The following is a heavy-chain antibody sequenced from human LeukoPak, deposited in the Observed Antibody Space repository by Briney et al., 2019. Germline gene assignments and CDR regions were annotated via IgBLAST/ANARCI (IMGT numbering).Heavy chain of an antibody. CDR2: INPNSGGT. CDR1: GYTFTGYY. Sequence: ASVKVSCKASGYTFTGYYMHWVRQAPGQGLEWMGWINPNSGGTNYAQKFQGRVTMTRDTSISTAYMELSRLRSDDTAVYYCAREHDSSGPVDYWGQGTLVTASS. J-gene: IGHJ4*02. V-gene: IGHV1-2*02. CDR3: AREHDSSGPVDY. D-gene: IGHD3-22*01.